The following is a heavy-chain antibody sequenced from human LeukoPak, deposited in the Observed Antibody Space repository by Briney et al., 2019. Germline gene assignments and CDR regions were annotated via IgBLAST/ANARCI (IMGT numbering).Heavy chain of an antibody. CDR3: ARDRGGYCSSTSCRGDFDY. Sequence: SETLSLTCAVYGGSFSGYYWSWIRQPAGKGLEWIGRIYTSGSTNYNPSLKSRVTMSVDTSKNQFSLKLSSVTAADTAVYYCARDRGGYCSSTSCRGDFDYWGQGTLVTVSS. J-gene: IGHJ4*02. CDR1: GGSFSGYY. V-gene: IGHV4-4*07. D-gene: IGHD2-2*01. CDR2: IYTSGST.